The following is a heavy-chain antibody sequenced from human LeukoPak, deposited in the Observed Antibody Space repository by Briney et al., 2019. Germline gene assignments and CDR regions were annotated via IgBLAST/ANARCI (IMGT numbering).Heavy chain of an antibody. CDR1: GGSLSGYY. CDR3: AREGDYSNYRRTSTLDY. Sequence: PSETLSVTCAVYGGSLSGYYWSWIRQPPRKGREWNGELNHSGSTNYNPSLKSRVTISVDTSKNQFSLKLSSVTAADTAVYYCAREGDYSNYRRTSTLDYWGQGTLVTVSS. V-gene: IGHV4-34*01. D-gene: IGHD4-11*01. CDR2: LNHSGST. J-gene: IGHJ4*02.